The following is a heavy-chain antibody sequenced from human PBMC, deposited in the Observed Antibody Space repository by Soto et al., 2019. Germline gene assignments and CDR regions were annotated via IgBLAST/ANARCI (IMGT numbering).Heavy chain of an antibody. CDR1: GFTFNDSG. CDR2: IRSKTNNYAT. CDR3: TTGLDY. Sequence: GGSLRLSCAASGFTFNDSGIHWVRQASGKGLEWVGRIRSKTNNYATAYAVSVKGRFTISRDDSTAYLQMNSLKIEDTAVYYCTTGLDYWGQGTLVTVSS. V-gene: IGHV3-73*01. J-gene: IGHJ4*02. D-gene: IGHD1-1*01.